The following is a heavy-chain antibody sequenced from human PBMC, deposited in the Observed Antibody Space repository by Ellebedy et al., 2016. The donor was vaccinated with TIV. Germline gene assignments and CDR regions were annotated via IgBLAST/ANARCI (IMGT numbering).Heavy chain of an antibody. CDR2: IYYSGST. J-gene: IGHJ5*02. Sequence: SETLSLXXTVSGGSISSYYWSWIRQPPGKGLEWIGYIYYSGSTNYNPSLKSRVTISVDTSKNQFSLKLSSVTAADTAVYYCARLIAVAGPFDPWGQGTLVTVSS. CDR3: ARLIAVAGPFDP. V-gene: IGHV4-59*12. D-gene: IGHD6-19*01. CDR1: GGSISSYY.